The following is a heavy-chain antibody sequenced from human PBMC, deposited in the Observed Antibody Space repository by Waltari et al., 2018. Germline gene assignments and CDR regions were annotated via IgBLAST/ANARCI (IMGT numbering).Heavy chain of an antibody. CDR1: GFTFSSYG. CDR2: IWYDGSNK. J-gene: IGHJ6*02. V-gene: IGHV3-33*01. CDR3: ARDDYYGSGSWNYYYYGMDV. D-gene: IGHD3-10*01. Sequence: QVQLVESGGGVVQPGRSLRLSCAASGFTFSSYGMHWVRQAPGKGLAWVAVIWYDGSNKYYADSVKGRFTISRDNSKNTLYLQMNSLRAEDTAVYYCARDDYYGSGSWNYYYYGMDVWGQGTTVTVSS.